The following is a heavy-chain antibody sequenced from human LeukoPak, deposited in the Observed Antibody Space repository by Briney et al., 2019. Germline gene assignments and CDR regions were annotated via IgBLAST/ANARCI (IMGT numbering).Heavy chain of an antibody. V-gene: IGHV3-23*01. D-gene: IGHD3-16*01. CDR3: AKVGRPRSWPHHFDY. Sequence: PGGSLRLSCAASGFTSSIYAMSWIRQAPGKGLEWVSSISVSGDITYYADSVKGRFTISRDNSKDTLYLQMNSLRAEDTAVYYCAKVGRPRSWPHHFDYWGQGTLVTVSS. CDR1: GFTSSIYA. J-gene: IGHJ4*02. CDR2: ISVSGDIT.